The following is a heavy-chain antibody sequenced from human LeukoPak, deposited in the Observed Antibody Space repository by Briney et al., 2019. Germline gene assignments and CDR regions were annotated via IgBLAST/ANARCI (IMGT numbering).Heavy chain of an antibody. CDR2: INPNSGGT. V-gene: IGHV1-2*02. D-gene: IGHD4-11*01. CDR1: GYTFTDNY. CDR3: AMTVHSEYFQH. J-gene: IGHJ1*01. Sequence: GASVKVSCKASGYTFTDNYLHWVRQAPGQGLEWMGWINPNSGGTNYAQKFQGRATMTRDTSISTAYMELSRLRSDDTAAYYCAMTVHSEYFQHWGQGTLVTVSS.